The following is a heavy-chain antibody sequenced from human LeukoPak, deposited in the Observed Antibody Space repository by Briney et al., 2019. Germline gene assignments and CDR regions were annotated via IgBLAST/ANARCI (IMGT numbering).Heavy chain of an antibody. CDR2: VSYSGTT. D-gene: IGHD2-2*01. V-gene: IGHV4-39*02. CDR1: GGSISSSTYY. Sequence: SETLSLTCTVSGGSISSSTYYWGWVRQPPGKGLEWIGSVSYSGTTYYNTSLRSRVTISRDTSRNQFSLKVTSVTAADTAVYYCARETPAVRNNCFDPWGQGTLVTVSS. CDR3: ARETPAVRNNCFDP. J-gene: IGHJ5*02.